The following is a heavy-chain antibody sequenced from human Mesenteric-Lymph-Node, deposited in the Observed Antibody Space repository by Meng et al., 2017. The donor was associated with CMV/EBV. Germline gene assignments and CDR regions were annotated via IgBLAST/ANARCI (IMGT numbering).Heavy chain of an antibody. J-gene: IGHJ4*02. CDR2: ISSGSDYI. V-gene: IGHV3-21*01. CDR1: GFTFSSYS. D-gene: IGHD1-26*01. Sequence: GESLKISCAGSGFTFSSYSMTWVRQAPGKGLEWVSSISSGSDYIEYGDSVKGRFTISRDNSQNSLYLEMNSLRVEDTAIYHCARDGLHTTDYWGQGVLVTVSS. CDR3: ARDGLHTTDY.